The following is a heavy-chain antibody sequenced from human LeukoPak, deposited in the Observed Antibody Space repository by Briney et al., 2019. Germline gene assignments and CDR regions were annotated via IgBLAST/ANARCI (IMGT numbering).Heavy chain of an antibody. Sequence: GGSPRLSCAASGFTFSVYSMNWVRQAPGKGLEWVSCIDSSSSNINYADSVKGRFTISRDNAKNPLYLQMNSLRAEDTAVYYCARVPGGLEWADFDYWGQGTLVTVSS. CDR1: GFTFSVYS. CDR2: IDSSSSNI. CDR3: ARVPGGLEWADFDY. D-gene: IGHD3-3*01. J-gene: IGHJ4*02. V-gene: IGHV3-21*01.